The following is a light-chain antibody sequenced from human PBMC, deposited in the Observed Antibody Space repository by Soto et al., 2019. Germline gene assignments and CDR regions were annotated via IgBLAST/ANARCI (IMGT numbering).Light chain of an antibody. V-gene: IGKV3-15*01. Sequence: EIVMTQSPATLSVSPVETASLSCRASHSAGNFLAWYQQKPGQAPRLLIYYISTRATDIPARCSGTGSGTEFTLTTYSLQSEDFAVYYCQQYNNWPITFGQGTRLEIK. CDR1: HSAGNF. J-gene: IGKJ5*01. CDR2: YIS. CDR3: QQYNNWPIT.